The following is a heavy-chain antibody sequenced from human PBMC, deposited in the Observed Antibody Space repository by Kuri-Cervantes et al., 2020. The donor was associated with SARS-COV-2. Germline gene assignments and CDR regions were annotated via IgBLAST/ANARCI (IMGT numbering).Heavy chain of an antibody. J-gene: IGHJ4*02. Sequence: ASVKVSCKASGYTFTSYDINWVRQATGQGLEWMGWMNPNSGNTGYAQKFQGRVTMTRDTSTSTVYMELSSLRSEDTAVYYCARSPGRGRGYSYGAADLGYYFDYWGQGTLVTVSS. CDR1: GYTFTSYD. D-gene: IGHD5-18*01. CDR3: ARSPGRGRGYSYGAADLGYYFDY. CDR2: MNPNSGNT. V-gene: IGHV1-8*01.